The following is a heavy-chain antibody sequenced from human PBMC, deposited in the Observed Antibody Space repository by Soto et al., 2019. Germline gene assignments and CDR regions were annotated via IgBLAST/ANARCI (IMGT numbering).Heavy chain of an antibody. CDR2: ISAYNGNT. Sequence: ASVKVSCKASGYTFTSYGISWVRQAPGQGLEWMGWISAYNGNTNYAQKLQGRVTMTTDTSTSTAYMELRSLRSDDTAVYYCARDLSYGSGSYYHKGNWFDPWGQGTLVTVSS. V-gene: IGHV1-18*01. CDR3: ARDLSYGSGSYYHKGNWFDP. CDR1: GYTFTSYG. D-gene: IGHD3-10*01. J-gene: IGHJ5*02.